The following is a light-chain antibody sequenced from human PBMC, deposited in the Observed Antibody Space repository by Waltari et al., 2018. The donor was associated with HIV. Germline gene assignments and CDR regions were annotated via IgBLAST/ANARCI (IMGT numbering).Light chain of an antibody. CDR1: QGISNW. CDR3: QQANSFPALT. CDR2: AAS. J-gene: IGKJ4*01. V-gene: IGKV1-12*01. Sequence: DIQMTHSPSSVSASVGDRVTITCRACQGISNWLAWYQQKPGKSPKLLIYAASSLQSGVPSRFSGSGSGTDFTLTISSLQPEDFATYYCQQANSFPALTFGGGTKVEIK.